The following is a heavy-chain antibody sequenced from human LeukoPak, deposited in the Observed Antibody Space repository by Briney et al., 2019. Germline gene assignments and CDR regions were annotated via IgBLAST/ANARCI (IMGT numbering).Heavy chain of an antibody. Sequence: SETLSLTCSVSGGSIITYYWSWIRQPAGKGLEWIGRVYRSGDTNYNPSLKSRVTMSVDTSKNQISLRLRSVTAADTAVYYCARDDFEYLVHNGMDVWGQGTTVTVSS. D-gene: IGHD3-9*01. J-gene: IGHJ6*02. CDR3: ARDDFEYLVHNGMDV. V-gene: IGHV4-4*07. CDR2: VYRSGDT. CDR1: GGSIITYY.